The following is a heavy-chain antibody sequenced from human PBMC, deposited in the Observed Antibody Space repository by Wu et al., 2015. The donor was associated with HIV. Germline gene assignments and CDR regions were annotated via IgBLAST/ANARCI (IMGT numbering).Heavy chain of an antibody. CDR2: IITMFDAT. J-gene: IGHJ3*02. D-gene: IGHD2-15*01. V-gene: IGHV1-69*13. CDR3: ARGSIVVVVAAGDAFDI. CDR1: GGTFSNYA. Sequence: QVQLVQSGAEVKKPGSSVKVSCKASGGTFSNYAITWVRQAPGQGLEWMGRIITMFDATDYAQKFQGRLTITADQSTSTVYMELSSLRSEDTAVYYCARGSIVVVVAAGDAFDIWGQGTMVTVSS.